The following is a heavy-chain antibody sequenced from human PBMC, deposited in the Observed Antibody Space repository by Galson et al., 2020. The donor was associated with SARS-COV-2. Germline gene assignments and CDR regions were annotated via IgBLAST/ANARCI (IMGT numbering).Heavy chain of an antibody. D-gene: IGHD6-13*01. CDR1: GFTFSNYG. CDR2: IWYDGSKK. CDR3: AKDSNNWSPDY. J-gene: IGHJ4*02. Sequence: GGSLRLSCAASGFTFSNYGMHWVRQAPGKGLEWVAVIWYDGSKKYFADSVKGRFTISKDNSKNTLYLQMNSLRAEDTAVYYCAKDSNNWSPDYWGQGTLVTVSS. V-gene: IGHV3-33*06.